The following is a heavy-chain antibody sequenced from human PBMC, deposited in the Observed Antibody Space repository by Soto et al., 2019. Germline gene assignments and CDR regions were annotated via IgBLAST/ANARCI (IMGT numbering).Heavy chain of an antibody. Sequence: QVQLVQSGAEVKKPGASVKVSCKASGYTFTSYAMHWVRQAPGHRLEWMGWINAGNGNTTYSQKFQGRVTITRDTSASTAYMELSSLRSEDTAVYYCARDATSPSIAVAGDMENYYYGMDVLGQGTTVTVSS. V-gene: IGHV1-3*01. CDR2: INAGNGNT. D-gene: IGHD6-19*01. J-gene: IGHJ6*02. CDR1: GYTFTSYA. CDR3: ARDATSPSIAVAGDMENYYYGMDV.